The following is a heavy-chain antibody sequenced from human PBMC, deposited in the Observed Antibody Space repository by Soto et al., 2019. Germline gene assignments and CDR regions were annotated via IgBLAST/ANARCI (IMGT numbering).Heavy chain of an antibody. J-gene: IGHJ1*01. CDR2: ISKDGSHS. V-gene: IGHV3-30*03. CDR1: GFNFRTYG. D-gene: IGHD4-17*01. CDR3: ARGTDYADLGNAEYFHP. Sequence: QVQLVESGGGVVQPGRSLRLSCAASGFNFRTYGIHWVRQAPGKGLEWVALISKDGSHSYYALSVKGRFTTSRDNSQNKAFLQVNSLRADDTAVYFCARGTDYADLGNAEYFHPWGQGTLVTVSS.